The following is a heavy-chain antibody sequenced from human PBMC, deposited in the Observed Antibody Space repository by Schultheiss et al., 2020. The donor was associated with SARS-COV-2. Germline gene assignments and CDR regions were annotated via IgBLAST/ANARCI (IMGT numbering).Heavy chain of an antibody. CDR3: ARERLGMDV. V-gene: IGHV3-13*01. D-gene: IGHD6-19*01. J-gene: IGHJ6*02. Sequence: GESLKISCAASGFTFSSYDMHWVRQATGKGLEWVSAIGTAGDTYYPGSVKGRFTISRDNAKNSLYLQIDSLRAEDTAVYYCARERLGMDVWGQGTTVTVSS. CDR2: IGTAGDT. CDR1: GFTFSSYD.